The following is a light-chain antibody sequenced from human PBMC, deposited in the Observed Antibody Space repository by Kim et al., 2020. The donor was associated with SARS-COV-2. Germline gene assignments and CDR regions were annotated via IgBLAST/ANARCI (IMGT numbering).Light chain of an antibody. CDR1: ENIGTQ. V-gene: IGKV1-39*01. CDR3: QQSSDIPYS. Sequence: SASVGDRVTITCRASENIGTQLNWYQQKPGKAPKILIFFASSLQSGVPSRFSGSGSGTDFTLTVSSLQPEDHATYYCQQSSDIPYSFGQGTKLEI. CDR2: FAS. J-gene: IGKJ2*03.